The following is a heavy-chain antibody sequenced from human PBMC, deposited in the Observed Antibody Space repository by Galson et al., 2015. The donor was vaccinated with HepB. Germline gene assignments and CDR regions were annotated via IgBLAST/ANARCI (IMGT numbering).Heavy chain of an antibody. CDR2: ISYDGDNK. J-gene: IGHJ4*02. V-gene: IGHV3-30-3*01. Sequence: SLRLPCAASGFTFSNYAMHWVRQAPGKGLEWVVVISYDGDNKYYADSVRGRFTISRANSKSTLYLQMNSVRPEDKAIYYCATPREGSGSYSSALDYWGQGTLVTVSS. CDR1: GFTFSNYA. D-gene: IGHD3-10*01. CDR3: ATPREGSGSYSSALDY.